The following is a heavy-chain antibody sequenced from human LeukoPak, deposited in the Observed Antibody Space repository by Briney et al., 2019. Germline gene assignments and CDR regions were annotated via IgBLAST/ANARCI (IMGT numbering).Heavy chain of an antibody. CDR2: TDAGGSST. J-gene: IGHJ4*01. V-gene: IGHV3-74*01. Sequence: GGSLRLSCAASELNFENHWMHWVRQVPGKGLEWVSRTDAGGSSTSYADSVRGRFSISRDNGKSTLYLQMNSLRVEDTAVYYCVGGPPTGGGAYVGDYWGHGTLVTVSS. D-gene: IGHD2-8*02. CDR1: ELNFENHW. CDR3: VGGPPTGGGAYVGDY.